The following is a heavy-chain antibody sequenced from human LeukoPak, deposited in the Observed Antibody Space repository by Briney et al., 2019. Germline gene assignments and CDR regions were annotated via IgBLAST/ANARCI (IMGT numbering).Heavy chain of an antibody. Sequence: SETLSLTCAVYGGSFSGYYWSWIRQPPGKGREWIGEINHSGSTNYNPSLKSRVTISVDTSKNQFSLKLSSVTAADTAVYYCASGVKDYYDSSGYPNDAFDIWGQGTMVTVSS. V-gene: IGHV4-34*01. J-gene: IGHJ3*02. D-gene: IGHD3-22*01. CDR3: ASGVKDYYDSSGYPNDAFDI. CDR1: GGSFSGYY. CDR2: INHSGST.